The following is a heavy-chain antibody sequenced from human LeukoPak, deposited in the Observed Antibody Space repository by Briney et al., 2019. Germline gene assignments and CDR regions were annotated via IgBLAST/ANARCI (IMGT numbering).Heavy chain of an antibody. CDR3: ARERESGYSYARPDY. CDR2: INPSGGST. J-gene: IGHJ4*02. CDR1: GYTFTSYY. Sequence: ASVKVSRKASGYTFTSYYMHWVRQAPGQGLEWMGIINPSGGSTSYAQKFQGRVTMTRDTSTSTVYMELSSLRSEDTAVYYCARERESGYSYARPDYWGQGTLVTVSS. V-gene: IGHV1-46*01. D-gene: IGHD5-18*01.